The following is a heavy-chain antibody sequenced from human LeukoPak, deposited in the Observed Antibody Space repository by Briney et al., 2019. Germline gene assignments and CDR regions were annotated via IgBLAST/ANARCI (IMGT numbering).Heavy chain of an antibody. CDR2: VDYSGSS. D-gene: IGHD3-22*01. J-gene: IGHJ3*02. Sequence: NPSQTLSLTCTVPGGSISSGGYYWSWIRQHPGTGLGWIVYVDYSGSSYYNPSLKSRVTISVDTPKNQFSLKLSSVTAADTAVYYCARVEAYFDYYDSSGFNTRGAFDIWGQGTMVTVSS. CDR1: GGSISSGGYY. CDR3: ARVEAYFDYYDSSGFNTRGAFDI. V-gene: IGHV4-31*03.